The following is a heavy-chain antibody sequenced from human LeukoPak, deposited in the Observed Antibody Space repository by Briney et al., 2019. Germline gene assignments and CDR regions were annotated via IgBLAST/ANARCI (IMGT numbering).Heavy chain of an antibody. CDR2: ISGSGST. Sequence: TGGSLRLSCAASGFTFSSYAMSWVRQAPGKGLEWVSAISGSGSTCYADSVKGRFTISRDNSKNTLYLQMNSLRAEDTAVYYCAKDQGLIVVVPAAIDYWGQGTLVTVSS. J-gene: IGHJ4*02. V-gene: IGHV3-23*01. D-gene: IGHD2-2*01. CDR1: GFTFSSYA. CDR3: AKDQGLIVVVPAAIDY.